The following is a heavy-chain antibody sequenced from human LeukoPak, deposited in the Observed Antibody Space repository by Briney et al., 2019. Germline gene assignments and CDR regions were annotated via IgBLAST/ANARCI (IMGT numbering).Heavy chain of an antibody. D-gene: IGHD3-10*01. CDR1: GFTFSSYS. CDR3: ARDRITMVRRFDY. Sequence: GGSLRLSCAASGFTFSSYSMNWVRQAPGKGLEWVSSISSSSSYIYYADSVKGRFTISRDNAKNSLYLQMNSLRAEDTAVYYCARDRITMVRRFDYWGQGTLVTVPS. V-gene: IGHV3-21*01. CDR2: ISSSSSYI. J-gene: IGHJ4*02.